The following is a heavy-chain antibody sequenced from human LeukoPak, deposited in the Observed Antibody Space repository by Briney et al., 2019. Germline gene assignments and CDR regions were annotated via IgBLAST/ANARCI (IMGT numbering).Heavy chain of an antibody. V-gene: IGHV3-7*01. Sequence: WGSLRLSCAASGFTFSAYWMSWVRQAPGKGLEWVASMKHDGSEKYYVDSVKGRFTIPRDNAKNSLYLQMNSLRAEDTAVYYCASRAIYFDYWGQGTLVTVSS. CDR1: GFTFSAYW. CDR3: ASRAIYFDY. J-gene: IGHJ4*02. CDR2: MKHDGSEK. D-gene: IGHD3-3*01.